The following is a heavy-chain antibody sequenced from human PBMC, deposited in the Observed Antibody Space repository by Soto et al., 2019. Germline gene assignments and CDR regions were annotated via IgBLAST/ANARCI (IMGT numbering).Heavy chain of an antibody. CDR2: INPNSGGT. D-gene: IGHD3-3*01. J-gene: IGHJ6*02. Sequence: ASVKVSCKASGYTFTGYYMHWVRQAPGQGREWMGWINPNSGGTNYAQKFQGRVTMTRDTSISTAYMELSRLRSDDTAVYYCARWTYYDFWSGYPGTNYYYGMDVWGQGTTVTVSS. V-gene: IGHV1-2*02. CDR1: GYTFTGYY. CDR3: ARWTYYDFWSGYPGTNYYYGMDV.